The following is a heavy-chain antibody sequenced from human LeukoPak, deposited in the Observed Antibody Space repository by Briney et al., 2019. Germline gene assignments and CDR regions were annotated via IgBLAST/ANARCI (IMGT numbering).Heavy chain of an antibody. J-gene: IGHJ4*02. D-gene: IGHD5-18*01. V-gene: IGHV3-48*01. CDR3: ARLIQLVDY. CDR1: GFTFSSYN. Sequence: GGSLRLSCAASGFTFSSYNMNWVRQAPGKGLEWVSYISSSSSTIYYADSVKGRFTISRDNAKNSLYLQMNSLRAEDTAVYYCARLIQLVDYWGQGTLVTVSS. CDR2: ISSSSSTI.